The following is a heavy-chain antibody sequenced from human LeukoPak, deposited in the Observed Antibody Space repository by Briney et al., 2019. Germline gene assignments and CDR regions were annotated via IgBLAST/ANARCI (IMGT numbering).Heavy chain of an antibody. CDR2: ISGSGGST. CDR1: GFTFSSYA. D-gene: IGHD3-3*01. J-gene: IGHJ6*02. CDR3: AKVFDFWSGYHNYGMDV. Sequence: GGSLRLSCAASGFTFSSYAMSWVRQAPGKGLEWVSAISGSGGSTYYADSVKGRFTISRDNSKNTPYLQMNSLRAEDTAVYYCAKVFDFWSGYHNYGMDVWGQGTTVTVSS. V-gene: IGHV3-23*01.